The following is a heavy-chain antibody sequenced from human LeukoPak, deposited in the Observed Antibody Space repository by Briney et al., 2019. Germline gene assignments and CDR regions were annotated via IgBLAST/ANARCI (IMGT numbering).Heavy chain of an antibody. CDR2: INPSGGST. CDR3: ARGSVVVPAATTYSLDY. CDR1: GYTFTSYY. D-gene: IGHD2-2*01. V-gene: IGHV1-46*01. Sequence: ASVKVSCKASGYTFTSYYMHWVRQAPGQGLEWMGIINPSGGSTSYAQKFQGRVTMTRVTSTSTVYMELSSLRSEDTAVYYCARGSVVVPAATTYSLDYWGQGTLVTVSS. J-gene: IGHJ4*02.